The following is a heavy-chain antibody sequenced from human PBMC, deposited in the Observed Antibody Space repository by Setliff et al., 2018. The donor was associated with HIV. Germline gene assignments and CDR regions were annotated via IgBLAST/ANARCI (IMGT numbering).Heavy chain of an antibody. J-gene: IGHJ2*01. V-gene: IGHV4-59*11. CDR3: AREIGITKSPYWYFDL. CDR2: LYHAGGA. CDR1: GVSISSHY. D-gene: IGHD2-21*01. Sequence: PSETLSLTCNVSGVSISSHYWSWIRQPPGKSLEWIGSLYHAGGARYNPSLKSRLTISLDTSENQLSLKFNSVTAADTAVYFCAREIGITKSPYWYFDLWGRGALVTVSS.